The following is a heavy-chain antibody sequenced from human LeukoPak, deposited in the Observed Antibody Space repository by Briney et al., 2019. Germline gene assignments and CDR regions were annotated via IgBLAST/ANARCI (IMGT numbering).Heavy chain of an antibody. D-gene: IGHD3-22*01. CDR3: ARDYYDSSGYYPDFDY. CDR2: ISAYNGNT. CDR1: GYTFTSYG. J-gene: IGHJ4*02. Sequence: GASVKVSCTASGYTFTSYGISWVRQAPGQGLEWMGWISAYNGNTNYAQKLQGRVTMTTDTSTSTAYMELRSLRSDDTAVYYCARDYYDSSGYYPDFDYWGQGTLVTVSS. V-gene: IGHV1-18*01.